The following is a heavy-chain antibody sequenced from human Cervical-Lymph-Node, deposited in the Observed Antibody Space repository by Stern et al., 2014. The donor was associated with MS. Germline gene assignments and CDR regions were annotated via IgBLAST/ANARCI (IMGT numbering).Heavy chain of an antibody. CDR2: IFPGASDT. CDR3: ARPHSTGWSYYFDY. V-gene: IGHV5-51*01. J-gene: IGHJ4*02. CDR1: GYTFTDYW. Sequence: VQLVQSGAEVKKPGQSLTISCNISGYTFTDYWIAWVRQMPGKGLEWMGVIFPGASDTRDSPSFQGHVTISADTSINTAYLHWSGLRASDAAMYYCARPHSTGWSYYFDYWGQGTLVSVSS. D-gene: IGHD6-19*01.